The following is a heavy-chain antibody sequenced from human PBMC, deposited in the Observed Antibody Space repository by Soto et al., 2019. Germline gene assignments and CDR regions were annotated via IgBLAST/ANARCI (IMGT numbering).Heavy chain of an antibody. J-gene: IGHJ4*02. CDR1: GFSFSSFW. CDR3: ARIKISASAHAGIDY. D-gene: IGHD3-10*01. CDR2: IKEDGSEK. Sequence: EVQLVESGGDLVQPGGSLRLSCAASGFSFSSFWMTWVRQAPGKGLEWVANIKEDGSEKYYVDSVKGRFTISRDNAKNSLDLQLNSLRAEDTAVFYCARIKISASAHAGIDYWGQGTLVTVSS. V-gene: IGHV3-7*01.